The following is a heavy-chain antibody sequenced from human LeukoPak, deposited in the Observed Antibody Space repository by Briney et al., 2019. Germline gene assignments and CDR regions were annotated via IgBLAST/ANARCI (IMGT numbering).Heavy chain of an antibody. Sequence: GGSLRLSCAASGFTFSRYSMNWVRQAPGKGLEWVSSIRSSSSYIYYTDSVKGRFTISRDNAKNSLYLQMNSLRAEDTAVYYCARVLDTDMVYFDHWGQGTLVTVSS. V-gene: IGHV3-21*01. J-gene: IGHJ4*02. CDR1: GFTFSRYS. CDR2: IRSSSSYI. D-gene: IGHD5-18*01. CDR3: ARVLDTDMVYFDH.